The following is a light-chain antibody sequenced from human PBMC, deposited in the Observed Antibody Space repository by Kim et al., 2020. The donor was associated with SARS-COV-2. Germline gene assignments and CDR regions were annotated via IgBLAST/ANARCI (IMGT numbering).Light chain of an antibody. CDR2: QND. V-gene: IGLV3-1*01. J-gene: IGLJ3*02. Sequence: SYELTQPPSVSVSPGQTASIACSGDNLGNKLTSWYQQKAGQSHVVVMYQNDKRPSGIPERSSGSNSGNTATLTIRATQAMDEAAYFCQAWDSTTAVFGGGTQLTVL. CDR1: NLGNKL. CDR3: QAWDSTTAV.